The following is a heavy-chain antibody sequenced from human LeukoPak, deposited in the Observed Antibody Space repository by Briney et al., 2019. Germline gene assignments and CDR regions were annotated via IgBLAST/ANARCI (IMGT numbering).Heavy chain of an antibody. Sequence: SETLSLTCAVSGGSISISGFYWGWIRQPPGKGLEWIGSIYYSGSTYHNPSLKSRVTISVDTSKNQFSLKLSPVSAADTAVYYCARGGYSYGLFDYWGQGTLVTVSS. V-gene: IGHV4-39*07. J-gene: IGHJ4*02. CDR2: IYYSGST. D-gene: IGHD5-18*01. CDR1: GGSISISGFY. CDR3: ARGGYSYGLFDY.